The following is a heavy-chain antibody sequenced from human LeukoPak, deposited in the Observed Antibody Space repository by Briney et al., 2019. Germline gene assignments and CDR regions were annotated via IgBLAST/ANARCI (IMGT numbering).Heavy chain of an antibody. CDR3: AAFGWGSYIFDY. D-gene: IGHD3-10*01. CDR1: EFALSDSA. Sequence: GGCLRLSCVVSEFALSDSAMSSVRQAPGKGPEWVSPISRNSATWYAASVMGRFTISRDNSKSTLYLQMNSLRGEDTAQYYCAAFGWGSYIFDYWGQGSLVTVSS. J-gene: IGHJ4*02. V-gene: IGHV3-23*01. CDR2: ISRNSAT.